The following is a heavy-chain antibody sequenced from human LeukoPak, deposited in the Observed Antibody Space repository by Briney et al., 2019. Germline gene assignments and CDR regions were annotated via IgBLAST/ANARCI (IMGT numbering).Heavy chain of an antibody. J-gene: IGHJ4*02. CDR3: ARASPHCNNITCYAGALDF. CDR1: GFTFKSYS. V-gene: IGHV3-21*06. CDR2: ISMGNDYI. D-gene: IGHD2/OR15-2a*01. Sequence: PRGSLRLSCAASGFTFKSYSMIWVRQAPGKGLEWVSSISMGNDYIHYGDSVKGRFTVSRDNAENSLYLQMNRLRAEDTAVYYCARASPHCNNITCYAGALDFWGQGILVTVSS.